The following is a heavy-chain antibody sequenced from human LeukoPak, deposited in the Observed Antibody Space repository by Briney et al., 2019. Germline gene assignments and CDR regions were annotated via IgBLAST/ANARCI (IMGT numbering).Heavy chain of an antibody. J-gene: IGHJ4*02. V-gene: IGHV3-21*01. D-gene: IGHD6-19*01. CDR1: GFTFSSYS. CDR3: ARSSGRK. Sequence: GGSLRLSCAASGFTFSSYSMNWVRQAPGKGLEWVSSISSRSSYIYYADSVKGRFTISRDNAKNSLYLQMNSLRAEDTAVYYCARSSGRKWGQGTLVTVSS. CDR2: ISSRSSYI.